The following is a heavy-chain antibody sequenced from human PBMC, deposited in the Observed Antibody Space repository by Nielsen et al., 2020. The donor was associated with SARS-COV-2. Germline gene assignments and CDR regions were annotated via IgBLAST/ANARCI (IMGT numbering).Heavy chain of an antibody. CDR2: IYPHDSDS. CDR1: GYSFSHNW. V-gene: IGHV5-51*01. J-gene: IGHJ4*02. Sequence: GESLKISCQGSGYSFSHNWIGWVRQMPGKGLEWMAIIYPHDSDSRYSPSFQGQVTISADKSISTAYLQWSSLKASDTAMYYCASGDAYGGFDYWGQGTLVTVSS. D-gene: IGHD3-10*01. CDR3: ASGDAYGGFDY.